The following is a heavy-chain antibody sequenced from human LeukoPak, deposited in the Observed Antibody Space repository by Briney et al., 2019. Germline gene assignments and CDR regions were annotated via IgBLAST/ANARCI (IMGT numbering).Heavy chain of an antibody. D-gene: IGHD1-26*01. CDR3: VRDLMSMGATTAYLHH. J-gene: IGHJ1*01. V-gene: IGHV3-21*01. Sequence: KSGGSLRLSCAASGFTFSKAWMSWVRQAPGKGLEWVASISRTSRHLYYAGSVKGRFTISRDNAKNSLYLQMNSLRAEDMAVYFCVRDLMSMGATTAYLHHWGQGTLVTVSS. CDR2: ISRTSRHL. CDR1: GFTFSKAW.